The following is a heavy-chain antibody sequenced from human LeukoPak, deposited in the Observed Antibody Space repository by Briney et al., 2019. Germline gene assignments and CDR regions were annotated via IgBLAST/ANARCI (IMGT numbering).Heavy chain of an antibody. D-gene: IGHD3-10*01. CDR1: GFTFSSYS. V-gene: IGHV3-21*01. Sequence: GGSLRLSCAASGFTFSSYSMNWVRQAPGKGLEWVSSISSSSGYIYYADSMKGRFTISRDNAKNSLYLQMNSLRAEDTAVYYCARDRDYYGSGSYSYYYYGMDVWGQGTTVTVSS. CDR2: ISSSSGYI. J-gene: IGHJ6*02. CDR3: ARDRDYYGSGSYSYYYYGMDV.